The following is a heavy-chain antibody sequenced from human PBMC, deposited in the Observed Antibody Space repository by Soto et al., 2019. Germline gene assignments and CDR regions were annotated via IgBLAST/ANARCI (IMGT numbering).Heavy chain of an antibody. CDR3: ARRASSYCSGGSCYSKRIDY. Sequence: SETLSLTCAVYGGSFSGYYWSWIRQPPGKGLEWIGEINHSGSTNYNPSLKSRATISVDTSKNQFSLKLSSVTAADTAVYYCARRASSYCSGGSCYSKRIDYWGQGTLVTVSS. CDR1: GGSFSGYY. CDR2: INHSGST. V-gene: IGHV4-34*01. J-gene: IGHJ4*02. D-gene: IGHD2-15*01.